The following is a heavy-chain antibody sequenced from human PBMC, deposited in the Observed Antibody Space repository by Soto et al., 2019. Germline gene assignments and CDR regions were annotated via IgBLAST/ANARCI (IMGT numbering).Heavy chain of an antibody. J-gene: IGHJ6*02. D-gene: IGHD2-15*01. CDR1: GFTFSSYA. CDR2: ISCDGSNK. Sequence: QVQLVESGGGVVQPGRSLRLSCAASGFTFSSYAMHWVRQAPGKGLEWVAVISCDGSNKYYADSVKGRFTISRDTSKNTLYLQMNSLRAEDTAVYYCARAGCDGGSCYTLVGLRYGMDVWGQGTTVTVSS. V-gene: IGHV3-30-3*01. CDR3: ARAGCDGGSCYTLVGLRYGMDV.